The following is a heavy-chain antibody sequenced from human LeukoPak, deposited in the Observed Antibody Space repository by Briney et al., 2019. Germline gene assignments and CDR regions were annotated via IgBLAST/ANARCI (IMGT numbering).Heavy chain of an antibody. CDR3: ATSGWYQGIDY. CDR1: GITFSSYA. V-gene: IGHV3-53*01. CDR2: IYSGGST. Sequence: GGSLRLSCAASGITFSSYAMSWVRQAPGKGLEWVSVIYSGGSTYYADSVKGRFTISRDNSKNTLYLQMNSLRAEDTAVYYCATSGWYQGIDYWGQGTLVTVSS. J-gene: IGHJ4*02. D-gene: IGHD6-19*01.